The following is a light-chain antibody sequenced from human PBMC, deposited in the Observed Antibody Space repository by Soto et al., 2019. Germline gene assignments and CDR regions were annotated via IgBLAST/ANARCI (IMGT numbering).Light chain of an antibody. CDR3: TSLRV. CDR1: SSDVGGYSY. CDR2: EVN. V-gene: IGLV2-8*01. Sequence: QSALTQPPSASGSPGQSVTISCTGTSSDVGGYSYVSWYQQHPGKAPKFMIYEVNKRPSGVPDRFSGSKSGNTASLTVSGLQAEDEADYYGTSLRVFGGGTKLTVL. J-gene: IGLJ2*01.